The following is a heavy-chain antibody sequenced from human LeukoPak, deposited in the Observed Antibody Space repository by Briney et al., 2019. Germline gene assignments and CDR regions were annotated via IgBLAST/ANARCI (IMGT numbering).Heavy chain of an antibody. D-gene: IGHD3-16*02. V-gene: IGHV3-33*01. CDR3: AREIFVSGSYPDF. CDR2: IWHDGSHK. Sequence: PGRSLRLSCAASGFSFDTYAMHWVRQAPGQGLEWVALIWHDGSHKFYSNSVRGQFTISRDNSKNTLYLQMNNLRPDDTAVYYCAREIFVSGSYPDFWGQGTLVTVSS. J-gene: IGHJ4*02. CDR1: GFSFDTYA.